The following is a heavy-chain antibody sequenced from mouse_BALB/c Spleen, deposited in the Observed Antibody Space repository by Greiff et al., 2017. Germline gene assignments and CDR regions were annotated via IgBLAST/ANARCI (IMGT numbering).Heavy chain of an antibody. CDR1: GYSITSDYA. CDR3: ARSQLGRGYFDV. CDR2: ISYSGST. D-gene: IGHD4-1*02. J-gene: IGHJ1*01. Sequence: VQLQQSGPGLVKPSQSLSLTCTVTGYSITSDYAWNWIRQFPGNKLEWMGYISYSGSTSYNPSLKSRISITRDTSKNQFFLQLNSVTTEDTATYYCARSQLGRGYFDVWGAGTTVTVSS. V-gene: IGHV3-2*02.